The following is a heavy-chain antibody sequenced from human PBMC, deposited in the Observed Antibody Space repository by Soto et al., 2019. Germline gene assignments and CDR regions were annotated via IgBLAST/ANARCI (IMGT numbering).Heavy chain of an antibody. CDR2: IYYSGST. D-gene: IGHD3-3*01. CDR3: ARGPFTIFGVVILFDY. CDR1: GGSISSGDYY. J-gene: IGHJ4*02. V-gene: IGHV4-30-4*01. Sequence: LSLTCTVSGGSISSGDYYWSWIRQPPGKGLEWIGYIYYSGSTYYNPSLKSRVTISVDTSKNQFSLKLSSVTAADTAVYYCARGPFTIFGVVILFDYWGQGTLVTVYS.